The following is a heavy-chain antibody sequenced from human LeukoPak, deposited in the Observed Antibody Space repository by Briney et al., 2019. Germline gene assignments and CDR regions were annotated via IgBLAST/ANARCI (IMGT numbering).Heavy chain of an antibody. CDR3: AKARYSGSPALDF. CDR1: GFTFRRNG. Sequence: AAGSLRLSCAASGFTFRRNGMHPVRQTPGKGLREVALTRYDERKTFYGDSVRGRFTISRDNSKNTLYLQMNSLRTDDSAVYYCAKARYSGSPALDFWGQGTLVTVSS. CDR2: TRYDERKT. D-gene: IGHD1-26*01. V-gene: IGHV3-30*02. J-gene: IGHJ4*02.